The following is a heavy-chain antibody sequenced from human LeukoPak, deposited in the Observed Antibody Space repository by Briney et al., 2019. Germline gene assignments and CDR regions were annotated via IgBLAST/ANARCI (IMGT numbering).Heavy chain of an antibody. V-gene: IGHV4-61*01. CDR2: IYYSGST. CDR1: GDSVSSDTYY. D-gene: IGHD5-12*01. Sequence: SETLSLTCTVSGDSVSSDTYYWSWIRQPPGKGLEWIGSIYYSGSTDYNPSLKSRLTISVDTSKNQFSLKLSSVTAADTAVYYCARKYSGYDFWFDPWGQGTLVTVSS. CDR3: ARKYSGYDFWFDP. J-gene: IGHJ5*02.